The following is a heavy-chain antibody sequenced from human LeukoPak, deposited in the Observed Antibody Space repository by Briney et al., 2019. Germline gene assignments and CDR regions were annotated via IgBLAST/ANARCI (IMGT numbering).Heavy chain of an antibody. CDR3: AIDSTRPEM. V-gene: IGHV3-48*04. CDR1: GFTFSSYS. J-gene: IGHJ4*02. CDR2: ISSSGNTI. Sequence: PGGSLRLSCAASGFTFSSYSMNWVRQAPGKGLEWVSYISSSGNTIYYADSVKGRFTISRDNAKNSLYLQMNSLRAEDTAVYYCAIDSTRPEMGGQGTLVTVSS. D-gene: IGHD5-24*01.